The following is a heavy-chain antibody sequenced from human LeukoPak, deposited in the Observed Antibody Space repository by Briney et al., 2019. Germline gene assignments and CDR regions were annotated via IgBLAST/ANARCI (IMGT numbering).Heavy chain of an antibody. CDR1: GGSINSYY. CDR2: IYYSGST. CDR3: ARVQAASQWFDP. D-gene: IGHD2-15*01. J-gene: IGHJ5*02. Sequence: PSETLSLTCTVSGGSINSYYWSWIRQPPGKGLEWIGYIYYSGSTNYNPSLKSRVTISVDTSKNQFSLKLSSVTAADTAVYYCARVQAASQWFDPWGQGTLVTVSS. V-gene: IGHV4-59*01.